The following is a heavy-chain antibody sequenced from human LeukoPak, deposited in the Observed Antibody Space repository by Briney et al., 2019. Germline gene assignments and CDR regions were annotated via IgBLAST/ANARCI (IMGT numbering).Heavy chain of an antibody. J-gene: IGHJ5*02. CDR1: GXSISSYY. D-gene: IGHD1-26*01. CDR2: IYYSGST. V-gene: IGHV4-59*08. Sequence: PPETLSLTCTVSGXSISSYYWSWIRQPPGKGLEWIGYIYYSGSTNYNPSLKSRVPISVDTSKNQFSLKLSSVTAADTAVYYCARQWELRGWFDPWGQGTLVTVSS. CDR3: ARQWELRGWFDP.